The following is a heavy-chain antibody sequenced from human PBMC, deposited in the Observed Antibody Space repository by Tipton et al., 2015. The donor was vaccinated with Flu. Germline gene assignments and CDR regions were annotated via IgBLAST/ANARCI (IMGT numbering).Heavy chain of an antibody. CDR2: ISYDGSNK. V-gene: IGHV3-30-3*01. CDR3: ARDAELSLAY. Sequence: SLRLSCAASGFTFSSYAMHWVRQAPGKGLEWVAVISYDGSNKYYADSVKGRFTISRDNSKNTLYLQMNSLRAEDTAVYYCARDAELSLAYWGQGTLVAVSS. J-gene: IGHJ4*02. CDR1: GFTFSSYA. D-gene: IGHD3-16*02.